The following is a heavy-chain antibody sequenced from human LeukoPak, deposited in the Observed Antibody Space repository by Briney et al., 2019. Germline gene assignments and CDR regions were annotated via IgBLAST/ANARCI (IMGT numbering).Heavy chain of an antibody. D-gene: IGHD1-26*01. CDR1: GFTFDDFA. Sequence: GGSLRLSCAASGFTFDDFAMHWVRQAPGKGLEWVSGISWNSGDIGYADSVKGRFTISRDNAKNSLYLQMNSLRVEDTALYYCAKDIRLLSPSGSFDYWGQG. CDR2: ISWNSGDI. J-gene: IGHJ4*02. V-gene: IGHV3-9*01. CDR3: AKDIRLLSPSGSFDY.